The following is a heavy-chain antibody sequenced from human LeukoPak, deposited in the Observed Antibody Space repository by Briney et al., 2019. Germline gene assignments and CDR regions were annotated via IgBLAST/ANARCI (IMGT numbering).Heavy chain of an antibody. CDR2: ISSSGSTI. Sequence: PGGSLRLSCAASGFTFSSYEMNWVRQAPGKGLEWVSYISSSGSTIYYADSVKGRFTISRDNAKNPLYLQMNSLRAEDTAVYYCARRHRWYSYGFDYWGQGTLVTVSS. V-gene: IGHV3-48*03. CDR1: GFTFSSYE. D-gene: IGHD5-18*01. CDR3: ARRHRWYSYGFDY. J-gene: IGHJ4*02.